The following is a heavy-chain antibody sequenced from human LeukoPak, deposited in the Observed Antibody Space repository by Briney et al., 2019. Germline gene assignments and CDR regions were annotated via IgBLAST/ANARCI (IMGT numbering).Heavy chain of an antibody. D-gene: IGHD6-6*01. Sequence: GESLKISCKGSGYTFTNYWIGWVRQMPGRGLEWMGLIYLHSGESRYSASFQGQVIFSADRSISTAYLHWSSLKASDTAIYCCARGSSASSEVNWFDPWGQGTLVTVSS. J-gene: IGHJ5*02. V-gene: IGHV5-51*01. CDR1: GYTFTNYW. CDR2: IYLHSGES. CDR3: ARGSSASSEVNWFDP.